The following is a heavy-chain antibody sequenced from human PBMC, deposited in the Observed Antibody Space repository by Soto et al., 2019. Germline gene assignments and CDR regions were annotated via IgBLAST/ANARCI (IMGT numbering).Heavy chain of an antibody. V-gene: IGHV1-46*04. CDR3: ERATVAIWATVSTDNWFDP. D-gene: IGHD4-4*01. CDR2: ITPSGGST. CDR1: LYTFPRCY. Sequence: AGVQVSCQPCLYTFPRCYMHWGRPAPSKGREGMGIITPSGGSTSSDQKPQGRVRMTMDTYTSTVYMELSRLRSDDTDVYYCERATVAIWATVSTDNWFDPWGQGTLVTVSS. J-gene: IGHJ5*02.